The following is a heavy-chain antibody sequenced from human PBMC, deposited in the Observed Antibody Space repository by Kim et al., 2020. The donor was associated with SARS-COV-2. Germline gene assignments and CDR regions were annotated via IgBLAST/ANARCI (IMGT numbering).Heavy chain of an antibody. CDR3: ARLLKGKYYYDPGNYYYYYMDV. CDR1: GYTFTSYA. V-gene: IGHV7-4-1*02. CDR2: INTNTGNP. Sequence: ASVKVSCKASGYTFTSYAMNWVRQAPGQGLEWMGWINTNTGNPTYAQGFTGRFVFSLDTSVITAYLQISSLKAEDTGVYYCARLLKGKYYYDPGNYYYYYMDVWGKGTTVTVSS. D-gene: IGHD3-22*01. J-gene: IGHJ6*03.